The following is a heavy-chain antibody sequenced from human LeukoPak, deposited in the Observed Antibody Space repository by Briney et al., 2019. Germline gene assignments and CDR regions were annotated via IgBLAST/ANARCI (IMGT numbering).Heavy chain of an antibody. D-gene: IGHD5-18*01. CDR1: GFTFGSYW. CDR2: IKQDGSEK. CDR3: ASEHVPDTDQQYFEY. J-gene: IGHJ4*02. V-gene: IGHV3-7*01. Sequence: GGSLRLSCAASGFTFGSYWMTWVRQAPGKGLEWVANIKQDGSEKYYVDSVKGRFTISRDNAKNSLYLQMNSLRAEDTAVYYCASEHVPDTDQQYFEYWGQGTLVTVSS.